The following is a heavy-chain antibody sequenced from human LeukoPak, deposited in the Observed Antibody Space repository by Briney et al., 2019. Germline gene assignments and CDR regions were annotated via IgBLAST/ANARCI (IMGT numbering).Heavy chain of an antibody. CDR3: AKDKITYYYDSSGESNYFDY. CDR2: ISGSGGST. Sequence: GGSLRLSCAASGFTFSNYAMGWVRQAPGKGLEWVSAISGSGGSTYYADSVKGRFTISRDNSKNTLYLQMNSLRAEDTAVYYCAKDKITYYYDSSGESNYFDYWGQGTLVTVSS. CDR1: GFTFSNYA. J-gene: IGHJ4*02. V-gene: IGHV3-23*01. D-gene: IGHD3-22*01.